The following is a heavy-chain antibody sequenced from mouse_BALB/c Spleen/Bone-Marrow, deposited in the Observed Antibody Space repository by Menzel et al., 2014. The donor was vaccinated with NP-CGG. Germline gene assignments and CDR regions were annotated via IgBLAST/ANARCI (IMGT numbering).Heavy chain of an antibody. CDR2: ISSDSDTI. CDR3: TRDHDYDWYFDV. V-gene: IGHV5-17*02. CDR1: GFTLSSFG. Sequence: DVKLVESGGGLVQPGGSRKLSCTASGFTLSSFGMHWVRQAPEKGLEWVAYISSDSDTIYYADTVKGRFTISRDNPKNTLFLQMTSLRSEDTAMYYCTRDHDYDWYFDVWGAGTTVTVSS. D-gene: IGHD2-4*01. J-gene: IGHJ1*01.